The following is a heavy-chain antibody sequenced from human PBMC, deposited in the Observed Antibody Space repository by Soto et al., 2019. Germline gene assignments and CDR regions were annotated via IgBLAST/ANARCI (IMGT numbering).Heavy chain of an antibody. CDR2: ISWNSGGM. Sequence: EAQLVESGGGLVQPGRSLRLSCAASGFTFDDFAMHWVRQAPGKGLEWVSGISWNSGGMGYADSVMGRFTISRDNAKYSLYLQMNSLRAEDTALYYCATSPYRDYGEDAFDIWGHGTMVTVSS. CDR1: GFTFDDFA. CDR3: ATSPYRDYGEDAFDI. V-gene: IGHV3-9*01. J-gene: IGHJ3*02. D-gene: IGHD4-17*01.